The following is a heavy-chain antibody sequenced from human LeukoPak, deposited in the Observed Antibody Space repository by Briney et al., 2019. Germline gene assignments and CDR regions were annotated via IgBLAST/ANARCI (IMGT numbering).Heavy chain of an antibody. CDR2: IYYSGST. CDR3: ARTYGDLDAFDI. Sequence: SETLSLTCTVSGGSISSSSYYWGWIRQPPGKGLEWIGSIYYSGSTYYNPSLKSRVTISVDTSKNQFSLKLSSVTAADTAVYYCARTYGDLDAFDIWGQGTMVTVSS. D-gene: IGHD4-17*01. CDR1: GGSISSSSYY. V-gene: IGHV4-39*07. J-gene: IGHJ3*02.